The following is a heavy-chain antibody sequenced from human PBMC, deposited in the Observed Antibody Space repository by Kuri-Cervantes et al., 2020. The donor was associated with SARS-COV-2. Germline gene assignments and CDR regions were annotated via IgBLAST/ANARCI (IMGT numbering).Heavy chain of an antibody. D-gene: IGHD3-22*01. CDR1: GFTFSSYA. V-gene: IGHV3-23*01. CDR3: AKDYYYDSSGYPRVVVDY. J-gene: IGHJ4*02. CDR2: ISGSGGST. Sequence: GESLKISCAASGFTFSSYAMSWVRQAPGKGLEWVSAISGSGGSTYYADSVKGRFTISRDNSKNTLYLQMNSLRAEDTAVYYCAKDYYYDSSGYPRVVVDYWGQGTLVT.